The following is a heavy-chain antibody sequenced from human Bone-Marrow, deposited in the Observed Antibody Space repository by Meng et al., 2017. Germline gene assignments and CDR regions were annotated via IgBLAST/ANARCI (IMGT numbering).Heavy chain of an antibody. CDR3: ARVVGALDAFDI. V-gene: IGHV1-69*02. J-gene: IGHJ3*02. CDR1: GGTFSSYT. Sequence: SVKVSCKASGGTFSSYTISWVRQAHGQGLEWMGRIIPILGIANYAQKFQGRVTITADKSTSTAYMELSSLRSEDTAVYYCARVVGALDAFDIWGQGTMVTVSS. D-gene: IGHD1-26*01. CDR2: IIPILGIA.